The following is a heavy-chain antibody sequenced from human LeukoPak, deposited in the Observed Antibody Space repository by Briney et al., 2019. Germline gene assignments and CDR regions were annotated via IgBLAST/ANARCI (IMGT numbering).Heavy chain of an antibody. J-gene: IGHJ4*02. CDR1: GFTFSSYW. CDR3: ARDPATPTVTTFRLDSY. D-gene: IGHD4-17*01. V-gene: IGHV3-7*01. CDR2: IKQDGSEK. Sequence: GGSLRLSCAASGFTFSSYWMSWVRQAPGKGLEWVANIKQDGSEKYYVDPVKGRFTIPRDNAKNSLYLQMNSLRAEDTAVYYCARDPATPTVTTFRLDSYWGQGTLVTVSS.